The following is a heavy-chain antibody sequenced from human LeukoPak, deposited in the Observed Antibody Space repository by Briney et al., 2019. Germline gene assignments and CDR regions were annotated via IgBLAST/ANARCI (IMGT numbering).Heavy chain of an antibody. J-gene: IGHJ5*02. D-gene: IGHD6-13*01. CDR1: GYTFTSYG. V-gene: IGHV1-18*01. Sequence: ASVKVSCKASGYTFTSYGISWVRQAPGQGLEWMGWISAYNGNTNYAQKLQGRVTMTTDTSTSTAYMELRSLRSDDTAVYYCARERVSRGKSSSSLPTWCDPWGQGTLVTVSS. CDR3: ARERVSRGKSSSSLPTWCDP. CDR2: ISAYNGNT.